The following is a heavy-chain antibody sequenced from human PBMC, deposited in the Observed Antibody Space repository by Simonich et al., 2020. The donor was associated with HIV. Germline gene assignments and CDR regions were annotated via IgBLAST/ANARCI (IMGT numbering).Heavy chain of an antibody. D-gene: IGHD3-3*01. CDR3: ARRDRELILYFDY. CDR1: GGSFSGYY. CDR2: INNSGIT. Sequence: QVQLQQWGAGLLKPSETLSLTCAVYGGSFSGYYWSWIRQPPGKGLGWIGEINNSGITNYKSSLNSRATISVDKSKNQFSLKLSSVTAADTAIYYCARRDRELILYFDYWGQGNLVTVSS. J-gene: IGHJ4*02. V-gene: IGHV4-34*01.